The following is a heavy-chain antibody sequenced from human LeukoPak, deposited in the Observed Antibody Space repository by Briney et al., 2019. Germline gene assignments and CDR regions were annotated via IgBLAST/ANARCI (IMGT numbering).Heavy chain of an antibody. CDR3: AKGTGSSGWHWFDY. CDR1: GFTFNTYA. D-gene: IGHD6-19*01. Sequence: TGGSLRLSCAASGFTFNTYAMSWVRQAPGKGLEWVSTISGSGGTTYYADSVKGRFTISRDNSKNTLYLQMNSLRAEDTAVYYCAKGTGSSGWHWFDYWGQGTLVTVSS. V-gene: IGHV3-23*01. CDR2: ISGSGGTT. J-gene: IGHJ4*02.